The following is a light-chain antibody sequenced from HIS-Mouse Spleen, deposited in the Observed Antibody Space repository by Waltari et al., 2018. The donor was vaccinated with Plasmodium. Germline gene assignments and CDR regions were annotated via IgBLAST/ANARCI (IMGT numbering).Light chain of an antibody. Sequence: QSALTQPPSASGSPGQPVTISCTGTSSDVGGYNYVSWYQQHPGKAPKLMIYEVSKRHSGVPDRFSGSKSGNTASLTVSGLQAEDEADYYCSSYAGSNNLVFGGGTKLTVL. J-gene: IGLJ2*01. CDR2: EVS. V-gene: IGLV2-8*01. CDR3: SSYAGSNNLV. CDR1: SSDVGGYNY.